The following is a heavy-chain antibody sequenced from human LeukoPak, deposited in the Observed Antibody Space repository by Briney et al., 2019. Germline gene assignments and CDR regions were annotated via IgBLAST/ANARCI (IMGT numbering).Heavy chain of an antibody. Sequence: SGTLSLTCTVSGGSISSSSYYWGWIRQPPGKGLEWIGTVHYARSTYYNPSLKSRVTISEDTCRNQFSLKLNSVTAADTAVYYCAEGSGTYYYDSGGYLNWFDPWGQGILVTVSS. CDR2: VHYARST. CDR1: GGSISSSSYY. D-gene: IGHD3-22*01. V-gene: IGHV4-39*01. J-gene: IGHJ5*02. CDR3: AEGSGTYYYDSGGYLNWFDP.